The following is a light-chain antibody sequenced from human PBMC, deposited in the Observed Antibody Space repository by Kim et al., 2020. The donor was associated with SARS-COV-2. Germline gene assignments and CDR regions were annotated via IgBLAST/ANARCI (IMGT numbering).Light chain of an antibody. CDR1: SSDVGNYNL. CDR2: EVI. CDR3: CSYAGSSTWV. Sequence: QSALTQPASVSGSPGQSITISCTGTSSDVGNYNLVSWYQQHPGKAPKLMIYEVIERPSGVSNRFSGSKSGNTASLTISGLQAEDDADYYCCSYAGSSTWVFGGGTQLTVL. V-gene: IGLV2-23*02. J-gene: IGLJ3*02.